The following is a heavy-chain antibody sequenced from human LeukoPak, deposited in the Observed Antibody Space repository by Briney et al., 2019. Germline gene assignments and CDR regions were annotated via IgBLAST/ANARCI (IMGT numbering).Heavy chain of an antibody. CDR1: GFTFSSYG. V-gene: IGHV3-21*01. D-gene: IGHD7-27*01. J-gene: IGHJ4*02. Sequence: GGSLRLSCAASGFTFSSYGMNWVRQAPGKGLEWVSSIGTSSSYIYYTDSVKGRFTISRDNAKNSLYLQVNSLRAEDTAVYYCARDLNWETYWGQGTLVSVSS. CDR3: ARDLNWETY. CDR2: IGTSSSYI.